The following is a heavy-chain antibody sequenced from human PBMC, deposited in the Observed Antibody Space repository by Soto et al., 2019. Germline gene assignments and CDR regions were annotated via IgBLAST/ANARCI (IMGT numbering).Heavy chain of an antibody. D-gene: IGHD6-19*01. CDR1: GGTFSSYA. J-gene: IGHJ6*02. CDR2: IIPIFGTA. Sequence: ASLKVSCKASGGTFSSYAISWVLQAPGQGLEWMGGIIPIFGTANYAQKFQGRVTITADESTSTAYMELSSLRFEDTAVYYCARELAVAGPHYYYYGMDVWGQGTTVTVSS. CDR3: ARELAVAGPHYYYYGMDV. V-gene: IGHV1-69*13.